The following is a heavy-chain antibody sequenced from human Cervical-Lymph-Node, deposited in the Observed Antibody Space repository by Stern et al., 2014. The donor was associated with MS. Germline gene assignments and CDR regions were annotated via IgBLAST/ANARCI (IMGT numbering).Heavy chain of an antibody. CDR3: TRAAYDSTGYFAFGAFDI. CDR2: IRNRGDSYSA. J-gene: IGHJ3*02. CDR1: GFTFSDHY. D-gene: IGHD3-22*01. Sequence: EVQLVESGGGLVQPGGSLRLSCAASGFTFSDHYMDWVRQTPGKGLEWVARIRNRGDSYSAEYAASVKGRFTISRDDSKNSVYLQMNSLKNEDTAVYYCTRAAYDSTGYFAFGAFDIWGQGTMVTVSS. V-gene: IGHV3-72*01.